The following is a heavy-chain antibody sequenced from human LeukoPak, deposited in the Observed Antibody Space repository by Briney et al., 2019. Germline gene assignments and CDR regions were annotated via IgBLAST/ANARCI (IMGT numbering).Heavy chain of an antibody. Sequence: GGSLRLSCAASGFTFSSYEMNWVRQAPGKGLEWVSYISGSASIIYYADSVKGRFTISRDNAKNSLYLQMNSLRAEDTAIYYCARDTGAVAVDYWGQGTLVTVSS. V-gene: IGHV3-48*03. CDR1: GFTFSSYE. CDR3: ARDTGAVAVDY. D-gene: IGHD6-19*01. CDR2: ISGSASII. J-gene: IGHJ4*02.